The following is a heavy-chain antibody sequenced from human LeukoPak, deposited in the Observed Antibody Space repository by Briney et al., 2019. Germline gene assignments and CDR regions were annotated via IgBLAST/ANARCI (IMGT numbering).Heavy chain of an antibody. J-gene: IGHJ4*02. V-gene: IGHV4-39*07. Sequence: SETLSPTCTVSGGSISSSSYYWGWIRQPPGKGLEWIGSIYYSGSTYYNPSLKSRVTISVDRSKNQFSLKLSSVTAADTAVYYCARNVYSSSWYYFDYWGQGTLVTVSS. CDR3: ARNVYSSSWYYFDY. CDR1: GGSISSSSYY. D-gene: IGHD6-13*01. CDR2: IYYSGST.